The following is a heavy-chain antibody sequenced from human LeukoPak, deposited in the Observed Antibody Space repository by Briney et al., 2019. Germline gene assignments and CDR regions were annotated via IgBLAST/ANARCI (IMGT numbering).Heavy chain of an antibody. CDR3: ARGDTAMAFDY. Sequence: SETLSLTCTVSGGSISSYYWSWIRRPPGKGRLWIGYIYYSRSTNYNPSLKSRVTISVDTSKYQFSLKLSSVTAADTAVYYCARGDTAMAFDYWGQRTLVTVSS. CDR1: GGSISSYY. J-gene: IGHJ4*02. D-gene: IGHD5-18*01. CDR2: IYYSRST. V-gene: IGHV4-59*01.